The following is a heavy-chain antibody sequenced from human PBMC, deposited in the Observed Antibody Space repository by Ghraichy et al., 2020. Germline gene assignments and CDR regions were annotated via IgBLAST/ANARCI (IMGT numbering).Heavy chain of an antibody. CDR2: INSSGGYT. V-gene: IGHV3-21*01. Sequence: GGSLRLSCAVSGFTFRSYSMIWVRQAPGRGLEWVSSINSSGGYTYYADSVKGRFTISRDNAKNSLYLQMNSLRADDTAVYYCARGGYGDYPGYWGQGTLVTVSS. CDR1: GFTFRSYS. D-gene: IGHD4-17*01. CDR3: ARGGYGDYPGY. J-gene: IGHJ4*02.